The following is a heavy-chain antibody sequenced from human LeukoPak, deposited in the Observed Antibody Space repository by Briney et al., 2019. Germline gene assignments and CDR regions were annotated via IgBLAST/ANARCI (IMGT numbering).Heavy chain of an antibody. CDR1: GGTFSSYA. CDR3: ARDHGNFWSGYFIQYAFDI. CDR2: INPNSGGT. D-gene: IGHD3-3*01. V-gene: IGHV1-2*02. Sequence: GASVKVSCKASGGTFSSYAISWVRQAPGQGLEWMGWINPNSGGTNYAQKFQGRVTMTRDTSISTAYMELSRLRSDDTAVYYCARDHGNFWSGYFIQYAFDIWGQGTMVTVSS. J-gene: IGHJ3*02.